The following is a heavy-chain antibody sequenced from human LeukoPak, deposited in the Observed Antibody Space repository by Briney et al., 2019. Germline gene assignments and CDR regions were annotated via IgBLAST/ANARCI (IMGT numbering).Heavy chain of an antibody. D-gene: IGHD5-24*01. CDR1: GFTFKNHA. V-gene: IGHV3-30*01. Sequence: GRSLRLSCAASGFTFKNHAMHWVRQAPGKGLEWVAVIWYDGSNTYHADSVKGRFTISRDNSMDTVYVQMNSLRAEDTAVYYCARDKDATISSLMDHWGRGTLVTVSS. CDR2: IWYDGSNT. J-gene: IGHJ4*02. CDR3: ARDKDATISSLMDH.